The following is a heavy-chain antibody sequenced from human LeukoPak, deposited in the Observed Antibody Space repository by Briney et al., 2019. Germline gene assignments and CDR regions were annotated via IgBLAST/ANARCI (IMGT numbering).Heavy chain of an antibody. J-gene: IGHJ4*02. CDR1: GGSFSGYY. Sequence: EXXSLTCAVYGGSFSGYYWSWIRQPPGKGLEWIGEINHSGSTNYNPSLKSRVTISVDRSKKQFSMKMSSVTAADTAVYYCARGNTYYDFWSGYLGFGYFDYWGQGTLVTVSS. CDR3: ARGNTYYDFWSGYLGFGYFDY. D-gene: IGHD3-3*01. CDR2: INHSGST. V-gene: IGHV4-34*01.